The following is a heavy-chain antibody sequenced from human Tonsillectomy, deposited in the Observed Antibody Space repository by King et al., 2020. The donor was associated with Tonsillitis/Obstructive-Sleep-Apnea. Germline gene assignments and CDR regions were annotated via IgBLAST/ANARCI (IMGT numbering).Heavy chain of an antibody. CDR2: ISYDGTNK. CDR1: GFTFSHYG. CDR3: AKDGPSTLVRGVPYYYFGMDV. V-gene: IGHV3-30*18. J-gene: IGHJ6*02. D-gene: IGHD3-10*01. Sequence: VQLVESGGGVVQPGRSLRLSCAASGFTFSHYGMHWVRQAPGKGLEWVAVISYDGTNKYYGDSVEGRFTISRDNSKNTLYLQMNSLRPEDTAVYYCAKDGPSTLVRGVPYYYFGMDVWGPGTPVTVSS.